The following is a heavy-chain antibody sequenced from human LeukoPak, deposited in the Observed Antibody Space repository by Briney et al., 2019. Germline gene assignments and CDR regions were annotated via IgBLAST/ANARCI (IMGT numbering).Heavy chain of an antibody. CDR2: IYYSGST. CDR1: GGSISSYY. D-gene: IGHD2-2*01. J-gene: IGHJ5*02. CDR3: ARVVSTSGGWFDP. V-gene: IGHV4-59*08. Sequence: MASETLSLTCTVSGGSISSYYWSWIRQPPGKGLEWIGYIYYSGSTNYNPSLKSRVTISVDTSKNQFSLKLSSVTAADTAVYYCARVVSTSGGWFDPWGQGTLVTVSS.